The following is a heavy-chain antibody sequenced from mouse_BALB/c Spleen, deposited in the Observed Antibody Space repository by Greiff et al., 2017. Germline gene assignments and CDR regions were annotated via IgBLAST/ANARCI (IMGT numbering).Heavy chain of an antibody. CDR3: ARDWAGFDY. J-gene: IGHJ2*01. D-gene: IGHD3-3*01. Sequence: DVKLVESGGGLVQPGGSRKLSCAASGFTFSDYGMAWVRQAPGKGPEWVAFISNLAYSIYYADTVTGRFTISRENAKNTLYLEMSSLRSEDTAMYYCARDWAGFDYWGQGTTLTVSS. CDR2: ISNLAYSI. CDR1: GFTFSDYG. V-gene: IGHV5-15*02.